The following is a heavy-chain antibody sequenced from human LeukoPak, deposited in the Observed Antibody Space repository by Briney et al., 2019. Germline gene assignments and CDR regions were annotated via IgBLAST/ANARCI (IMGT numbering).Heavy chain of an antibody. D-gene: IGHD2-2*01. Sequence: ASVKVSCKASGYTFTSYYMHWVRQAPGQGLEWMGIINPSGGSTSYAQKFQGRVTMTRDTSTSTVYMELSSLRSGDTAVYYCARTPRREYGSDWFDPWGQGTLVTVSS. CDR3: ARTPRREYGSDWFDP. V-gene: IGHV1-46*01. J-gene: IGHJ5*02. CDR2: INPSGGST. CDR1: GYTFTSYY.